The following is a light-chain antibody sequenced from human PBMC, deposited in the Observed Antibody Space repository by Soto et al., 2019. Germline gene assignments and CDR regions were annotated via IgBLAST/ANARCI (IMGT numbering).Light chain of an antibody. Sequence: QSALTQPASVSGSPGQSITISCTGTSSDVGGHNYVSWYQHYPGKAPKLMIYEVTNRPSGVSDRFYGSKSGNTASLTISGIQPEDEADYYCRSYTSSNTHRYVFGIGKKVTV. V-gene: IGLV2-14*01. CDR2: EVT. J-gene: IGLJ1*01. CDR3: RSYTSSNTHRYV. CDR1: SSDVGGHNY.